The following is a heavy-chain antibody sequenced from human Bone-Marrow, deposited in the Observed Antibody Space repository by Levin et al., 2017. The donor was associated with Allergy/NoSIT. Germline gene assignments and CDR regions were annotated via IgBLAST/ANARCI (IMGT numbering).Heavy chain of an antibody. Sequence: PGGSLRLSCAVSGFTFRSYAMNWVRQAPGKGLEWVSAISGTGGTTYYADSVKGRFTSSRDNSKNTLYLQMNSLRAEDTAVYYCAKPGDQPGRQYYYYYYGMDVWGQGTTVTV. V-gene: IGHV3-23*01. J-gene: IGHJ6*02. CDR1: GFTFRSYA. CDR3: AKPGDQPGRQYYYYYYGMDV. D-gene: IGHD1-14*01. CDR2: ISGTGGTT.